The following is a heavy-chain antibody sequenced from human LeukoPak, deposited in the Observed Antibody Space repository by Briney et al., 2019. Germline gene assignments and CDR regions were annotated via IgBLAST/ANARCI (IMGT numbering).Heavy chain of an antibody. J-gene: IGHJ4*02. CDR3: ASIVGATDRFDY. CDR1: GGTFSSYA. Sequence: SVKVSCKASGGTFSSYAISWVRQAPGQGLEWMGRIIPILGIANYAQKFQGRVTVTADKSTSTAYMELSSLRSEDTAVYYCASIVGATDRFDYWGQGTLVTVSS. CDR2: IIPILGIA. D-gene: IGHD1-26*01. V-gene: IGHV1-69*04.